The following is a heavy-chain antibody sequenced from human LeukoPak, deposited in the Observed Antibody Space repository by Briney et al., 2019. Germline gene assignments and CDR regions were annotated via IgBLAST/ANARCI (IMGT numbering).Heavy chain of an antibody. CDR2: ISNSGDNT. J-gene: IGHJ5*02. V-gene: IGHV3-23*01. CDR1: GFTFTSYA. Sequence: SGGSLRLSCAASGFTFTSYAMNWVRQAPGKGLEWVSGISNSGDNTYYADSVKGRFTISRDNSKKTLYLQMKSLRAEDTAVYYCAKDRVAIFGVVTTHWFDPCGQGTLVTVSS. CDR3: AKDRVAIFGVVTTHWFDP. D-gene: IGHD3-3*01.